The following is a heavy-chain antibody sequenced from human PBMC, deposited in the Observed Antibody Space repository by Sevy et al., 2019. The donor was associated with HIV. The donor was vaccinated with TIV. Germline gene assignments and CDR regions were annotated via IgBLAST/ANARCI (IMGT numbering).Heavy chain of an antibody. Sequence: SETLSLTCTVSGGSINSDHWNWIRQPPGKGLEWIGYVYYTGGTNYKPSLKNRVTISVDRTKNQFSLKLTSVTAADTAVYYCARRNDFDIWGQGTMVNVSS. CDR2: VYYTGGT. J-gene: IGHJ3*02. CDR1: GGSINSDH. CDR3: ARRNDFDI. V-gene: IGHV4-59*08.